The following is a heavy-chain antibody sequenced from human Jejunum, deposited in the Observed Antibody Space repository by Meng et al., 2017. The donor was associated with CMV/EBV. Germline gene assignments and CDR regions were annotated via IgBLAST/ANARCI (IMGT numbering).Heavy chain of an antibody. CDR2: ISYDGTNK. CDR3: AKDGANYDLWQYGMDV. V-gene: IGHV3-30*18. J-gene: IGHJ6*02. CDR1: FIFKSCG. Sequence: FIFKSCGLHWVRNAPGKGLEWVSFISYDGTNKYYADSVKGRFSISRDNSKNTLYLQMSSLRADDTSVYYCAKDGANYDLWQYGMDVWGQGTTVTVSS. D-gene: IGHD3-3*01.